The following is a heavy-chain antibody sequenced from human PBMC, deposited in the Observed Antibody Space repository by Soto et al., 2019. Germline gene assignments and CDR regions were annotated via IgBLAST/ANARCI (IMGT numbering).Heavy chain of an antibody. CDR2: ISGSGGST. CDR1: GFTFSSYA. V-gene: IGHV3-23*01. D-gene: IGHD3-3*01. J-gene: IGHJ4*02. CDR3: AKDPFGVVTPFDY. Sequence: EVQLLESGGGLVQPGGSLRLSCAASGFTFSSYAMSWVRQATGKGLEWVSAISGSGGSTYYADSVKGRFTISRDNSKNTLYLQMNSLRAEDTAVYYCAKDPFGVVTPFDYWGQGTLVTVSS.